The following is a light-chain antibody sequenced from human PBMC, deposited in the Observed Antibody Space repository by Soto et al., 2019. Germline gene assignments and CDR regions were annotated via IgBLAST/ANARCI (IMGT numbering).Light chain of an antibody. CDR1: NSDIGGYNY. CDR2: DVS. Sequence: QSALTQPASVSGSPGQSITISCTGTNSDIGGYNYVSWYQQHPGKAPKLMIYDVSNRPSGVSYRFSGSKSGNKASLTISGLQAEDEADYYCSSYTSRSTLGVFGGGTQLTVL. V-gene: IGLV2-14*03. CDR3: SSYTSRSTLGV. J-gene: IGLJ2*01.